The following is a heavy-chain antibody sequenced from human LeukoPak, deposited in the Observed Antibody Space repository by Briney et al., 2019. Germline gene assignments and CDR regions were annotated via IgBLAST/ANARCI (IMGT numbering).Heavy chain of an antibody. V-gene: IGHV4-39*01. CDR2: IYYSGST. J-gene: IGHJ4*02. Sequence: SKTLSLTCTVSGGSISSSSYYWGWIRQPPGKGLEWIGSIYYSGSTYYNPSLKSRVTISVDTSKNQFSLKLSSVTAADTAVYYCARYSSWGYFDYWGQGTLVTVSS. CDR1: GGSISSSSYY. CDR3: ARYSSWGYFDY. D-gene: IGHD6-6*01.